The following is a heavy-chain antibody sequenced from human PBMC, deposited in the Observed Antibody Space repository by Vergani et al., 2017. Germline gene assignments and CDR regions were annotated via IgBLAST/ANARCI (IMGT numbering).Heavy chain of an antibody. D-gene: IGHD3-9*01. CDR2: IKSDGSIT. V-gene: IGHV3-74*03. Sequence: DVHLAESGGGFFQPGGSLRLSCSASGFSFNSYWMHLVRQVPGKGLLWVSRIKSDGSITAYADSVKGRFTISRDNAQNTLYLQMNSLRVEDTGVYYCARARCMETCYMSNWLDSWGQGTLVTVSS. CDR3: ARARCMETCYMSNWLDS. J-gene: IGHJ5*01. CDR1: GFSFNSYW.